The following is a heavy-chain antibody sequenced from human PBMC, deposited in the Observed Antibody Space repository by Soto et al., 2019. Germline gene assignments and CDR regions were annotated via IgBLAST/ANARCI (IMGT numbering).Heavy chain of an antibody. J-gene: IGHJ3*01. CDR2: IWYDGSPK. Sequence: QLQLVESGGGVVQPGRSLRLSCAASRFTFSSYGMHWVRQAPGKGLEWVALIWYDGSPKFYAESVTGRFTISRDNSNSTLHLQMNSLRAEDTAVYYCARDLSYCSGDSCYAGPGGFEVWGQGRMVTVSS. CDR3: ARDLSYCSGDSCYAGPGGFEV. D-gene: IGHD2-15*01. CDR1: RFTFSSYG. V-gene: IGHV3-33*01.